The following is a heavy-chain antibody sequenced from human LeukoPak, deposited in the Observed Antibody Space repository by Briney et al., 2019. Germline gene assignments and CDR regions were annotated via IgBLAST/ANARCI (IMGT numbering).Heavy chain of an antibody. V-gene: IGHV4-39*01. CDR2: IHYSGST. CDR3: ASHLSYYATTYSYLNWVFDY. Sequence: SETLSLTCTVSGGSIYSSSYYWGWIRQPPGKGLEWIGSIHYSGSTYYSLSLKSRVTISVHMSKNQFSLNLSSVTAADTAVYYCASHLSYYATTYSYLNWVFDYWGQGTLVTVSS. J-gene: IGHJ4*02. D-gene: IGHD1-26*01. CDR1: GGSIYSSSYY.